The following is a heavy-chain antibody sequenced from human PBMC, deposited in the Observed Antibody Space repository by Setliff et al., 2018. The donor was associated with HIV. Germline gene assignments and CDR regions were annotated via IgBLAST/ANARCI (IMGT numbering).Heavy chain of an antibody. CDR3: ARRLYDILTGYHDAFDI. Sequence: ASVKVSCKASGNTFTKYYMHWVRQAPGQGLEWMGILNPSGSTVSAQKFRGRVTMTRDTSTNTVYMELSGLRSEDTALYYCARRLYDILTGYHDAFDIWGQGTMVTVS. D-gene: IGHD3-9*01. CDR2: LNPSGST. J-gene: IGHJ3*02. CDR1: GNTFTKYY. V-gene: IGHV1-46*01.